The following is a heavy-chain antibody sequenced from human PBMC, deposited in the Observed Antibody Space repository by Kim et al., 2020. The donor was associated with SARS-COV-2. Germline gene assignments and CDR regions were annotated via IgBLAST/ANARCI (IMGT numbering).Heavy chain of an antibody. CDR3: ARGRWLRSRYFDY. CDR2: INHSGST. Sequence: SETLSLTCAVYGGSFSGYYWSWIRQPPGKGLEWIGEINHSGSTNYNPSCKSRVTISVDTSKNQFSLKLSSVTAADTAVYYCARGRWLRSRYFDYWGQGTLVTVSS. J-gene: IGHJ4*02. CDR1: GGSFSGYY. V-gene: IGHV4-34*01. D-gene: IGHD5-12*01.